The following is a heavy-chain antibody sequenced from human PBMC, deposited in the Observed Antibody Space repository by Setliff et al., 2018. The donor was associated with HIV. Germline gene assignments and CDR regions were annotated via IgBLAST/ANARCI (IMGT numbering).Heavy chain of an antibody. CDR3: AREGKEGATPFDY. J-gene: IGHJ4*02. D-gene: IGHD1-26*01. CDR1: GGSISSGDYY. V-gene: IGHV4-30-4*08. CDR2: IYYSGST. Sequence: KTSETLSLTCTVSGGSISSGDYYWSWIRQPPGKGLEWIGYIYYSGSTYYNPSLKSRVTISVDTSKNQFSLKLSSVTAADTAVYYCAREGKEGATPFDYWGQGTLVTVSS.